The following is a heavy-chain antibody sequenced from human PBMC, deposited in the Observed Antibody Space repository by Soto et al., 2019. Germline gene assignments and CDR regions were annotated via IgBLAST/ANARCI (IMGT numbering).Heavy chain of an antibody. Sequence: GGSLRLSCAASGFTFSSYWMSWVRQAPGKGLEWVANIKQDGSEKYYVDSVKGRFTISRDNAKNSLYLQMNSLRAEDTAVYYCARDSSSWGYYYYYYGMDVWGQGTTVTVSS. D-gene: IGHD6-13*01. CDR1: GFTFSSYW. CDR3: ARDSSSWGYYYYYYGMDV. CDR2: IKQDGSEK. J-gene: IGHJ6*02. V-gene: IGHV3-7*05.